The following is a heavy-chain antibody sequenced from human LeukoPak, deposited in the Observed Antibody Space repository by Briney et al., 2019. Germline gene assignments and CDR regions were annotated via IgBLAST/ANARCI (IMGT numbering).Heavy chain of an antibody. CDR2: INPSSGGT. CDR1: GYTFTGYF. Sequence: ASVKVSCKPSGYTFTGYFIQWVRRAPGQGLEWMGWINPSSGGTNYPQKFQGRVTMTRDSSISTTYVEVSRLGSADTAVYYCARVRALGDGKGGRCYFNFWGQETRVTVSS. J-gene: IGHJ4*02. CDR3: ARVRALGDGKGGRCYFNF. D-gene: IGHD2-15*01. V-gene: IGHV1-2*02.